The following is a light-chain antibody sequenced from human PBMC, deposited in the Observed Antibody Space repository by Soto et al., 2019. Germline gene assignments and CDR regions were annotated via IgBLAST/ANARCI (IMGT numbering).Light chain of an antibody. CDR3: QKYGSSPPIT. J-gene: IGKJ5*01. Sequence: EIVLTQSPGTLSLSPGERATLSCRASQSVSSSYLARYQQKPGQAPRLLIYGASSRATGIPDRFSGSGSGTDFTLTISRLEPEDFAVYYCQKYGSSPPITFGQGTRLEIK. CDR1: QSVSSSY. CDR2: GAS. V-gene: IGKV3-20*01.